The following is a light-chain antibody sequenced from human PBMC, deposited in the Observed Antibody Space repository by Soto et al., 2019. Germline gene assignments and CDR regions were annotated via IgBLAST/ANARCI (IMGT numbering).Light chain of an antibody. V-gene: IGLV2-14*01. CDR3: SSYVANFNVL. J-gene: IGLJ3*02. Sequence: QSALTQPASVSGSPGQSITISCTGTIRDIGGYNYVSWYQQHPGKVPKLLIYEVTNRPSGVSDRFSGSKSGNTASLTISGLQAEDEADYYCSSYVANFNVLFGGGTKLTVL. CDR2: EVT. CDR1: IRDIGGYNY.